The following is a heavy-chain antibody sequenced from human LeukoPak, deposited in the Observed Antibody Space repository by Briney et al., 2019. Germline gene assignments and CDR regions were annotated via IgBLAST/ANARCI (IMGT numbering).Heavy chain of an antibody. CDR3: ARVGSRGYSYGYYGD. J-gene: IGHJ4*02. Sequence: GGSLRISCAASGFTFSSNSMNWVRQAPGKGLEWVSPISSSSSYIYYADSVKGRFTISRDNAKNSLYLQMNSLRAEDTAVYYCARVGSRGYSYGYYGDWGQGTLVTVSS. CDR2: ISSSSSYI. D-gene: IGHD5-18*01. V-gene: IGHV3-21*01. CDR1: GFTFSSNS.